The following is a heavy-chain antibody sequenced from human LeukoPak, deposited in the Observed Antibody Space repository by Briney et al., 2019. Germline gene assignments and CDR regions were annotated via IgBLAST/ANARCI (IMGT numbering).Heavy chain of an antibody. CDR1: GGSISSSSYY. V-gene: IGHV4-39*01. D-gene: IGHD6-19*01. CDR3: ARLSTYSSGWYLNDYYYYMDV. J-gene: IGHJ6*03. CDR2: IYYSGST. Sequence: PSETLSLTCTVSGGSISSSSYYWGWIRQPPGKGLEWIGSIYYSGSTYYNPSLKSRVTISVDTSKNQFSLKLSSVTAADTAVYYCARLSTYSSGWYLNDYYYYMDVWGKGTTVTISS.